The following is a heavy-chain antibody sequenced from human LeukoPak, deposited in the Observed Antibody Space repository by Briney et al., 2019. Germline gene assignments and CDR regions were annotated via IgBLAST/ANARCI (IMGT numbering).Heavy chain of an antibody. J-gene: IGHJ4*02. D-gene: IGHD1-26*01. CDR1: GFTFSDSA. CDR2: IRSKPNSYAT. Sequence: GGSLKLSCAASGFTFSDSAFHWVRQASGKGLEWVGRIRSKPNSYATAYTASVRGRFTISRDDSKNMVYLQMNSLNTEDTAMYYCTRHLIGATPFDYWGQGTLVSVSS. V-gene: IGHV3-73*01. CDR3: TRHLIGATPFDY.